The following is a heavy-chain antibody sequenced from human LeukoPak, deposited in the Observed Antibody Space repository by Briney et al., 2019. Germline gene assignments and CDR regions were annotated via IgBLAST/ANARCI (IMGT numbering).Heavy chain of an antibody. CDR1: GFTFSGYG. J-gene: IGHJ6*03. Sequence: GGSLRLSCAASGFTFSGYGMHWVRQAPGKGLEWVAVISFDGRNTYYANSVKGRFTVSRDNSKNTLDLQMDSLRPEDAAVYYCARDSYDFPYYYMDVWGKGTTVTVSS. D-gene: IGHD3-3*01. CDR3: ARDSYDFPYYYMDV. V-gene: IGHV3-30*03. CDR2: ISFDGRNT.